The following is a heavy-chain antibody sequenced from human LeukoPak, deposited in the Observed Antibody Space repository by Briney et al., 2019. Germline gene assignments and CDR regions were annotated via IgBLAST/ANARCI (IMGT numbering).Heavy chain of an antibody. V-gene: IGHV3-49*04. Sequence: PGGSLRLSCTASGFTFGDYAMSWVRQAPGKGLEWGGFIRSKAYGGTTEYAASVKGRFTISRDDSKSIAYLQMKSLKTEDTTVYYCTRDSNLWSGYSVDWFDPWGQGTLVTVSS. J-gene: IGHJ5*02. D-gene: IGHD3-3*01. CDR3: TRDSNLWSGYSVDWFDP. CDR1: GFTFGDYA. CDR2: IRSKAYGGTT.